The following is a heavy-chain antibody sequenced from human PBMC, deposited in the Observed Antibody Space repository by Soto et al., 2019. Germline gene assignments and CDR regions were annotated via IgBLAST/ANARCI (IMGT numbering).Heavy chain of an antibody. CDR3: ARDMLITLVRGAISPDCALDI. D-gene: IGHD3-10*01. Sequence: GGSLRLSCAASGFTFSDYYMSWIRQAPGKGLEWVSYISSSGSTIYYADSVKGRFTISRDNAKNSLSLQMNSLRAEDTAVYYCARDMLITLVRGAISPDCALDIWGQGTRITVSS. V-gene: IGHV3-11*01. J-gene: IGHJ6*02. CDR1: GFTFSDYY. CDR2: ISSSGSTI.